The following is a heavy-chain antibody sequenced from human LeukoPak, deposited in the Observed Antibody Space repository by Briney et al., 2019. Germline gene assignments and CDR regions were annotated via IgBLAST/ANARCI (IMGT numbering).Heavy chain of an antibody. Sequence: SETLSLTCTVSGGSISSYYWSWIRQPPGKGLEWIGYIYYSGSTNYNPSLKSRVTISVDTSKNQFSLKLSSVTAADTAVYYCARDSNYGDEADFDYWGQGTLVTVSS. J-gene: IGHJ4*02. CDR1: GGSISSYY. CDR3: ARDSNYGDEADFDY. CDR2: IYYSGST. D-gene: IGHD4-17*01. V-gene: IGHV4-59*12.